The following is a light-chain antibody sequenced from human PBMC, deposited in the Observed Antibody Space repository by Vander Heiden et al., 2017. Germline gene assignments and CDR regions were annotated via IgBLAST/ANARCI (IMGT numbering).Light chain of an antibody. CDR2: LNSDGSH. J-gene: IGLJ3*02. CDR3: QTWGTGIPWV. V-gene: IGLV4-69*01. CDR1: SGHSSYA. Sequence: QLVLTQSPSAPAPLGASVKLTCTLTSGHSSYAIAWHQQQPEKGPRYLMKLNSDGSHSKGDGIPDRFSGSSSGAERYLTISSLQSEDEADYYCQTWGTGIPWVFGGGTKVTVL.